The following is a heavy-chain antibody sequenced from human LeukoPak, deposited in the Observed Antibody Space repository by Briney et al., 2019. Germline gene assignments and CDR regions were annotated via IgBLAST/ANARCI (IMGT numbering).Heavy chain of an antibody. CDR3: AKVNSGSYSANYYYYYYGMDV. D-gene: IGHD1-26*01. CDR2: ISGSGGST. J-gene: IGHJ6*02. V-gene: IGHV3-23*01. CDR1: GFTFSSYA. Sequence: GGSLRFSCAASGFTFSSYAMSWVRQAPGKGLEWVSAISGSGGSTYYADSVKGRFTISRDNSKNTLYLQMNSLRAEDTAVYYCAKVNSGSYSANYYYYYYGMDVWGQGTTVTVSS.